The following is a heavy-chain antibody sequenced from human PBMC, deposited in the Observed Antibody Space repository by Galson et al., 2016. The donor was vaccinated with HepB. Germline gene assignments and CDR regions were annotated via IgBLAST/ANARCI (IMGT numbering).Heavy chain of an antibody. CDR3: ARDQGQQLPSLLYTYGLDV. CDR2: ISDDGSDG. Sequence: SLRLSCAASGFTFSIYAMSWVRQAPGKGLEWVALISDDGSDGHYADSVKGRLTISRDSSENTVYLQLNRLTAEDTAVYFCARDQGQQLPSLLYTYGLDVWGQGTTVSVSS. D-gene: IGHD6-13*01. J-gene: IGHJ6*02. V-gene: IGHV3-30*04. CDR1: GFTFSIYA.